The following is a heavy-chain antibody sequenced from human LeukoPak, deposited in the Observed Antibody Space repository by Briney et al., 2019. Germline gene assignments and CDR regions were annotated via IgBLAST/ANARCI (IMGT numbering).Heavy chain of an antibody. CDR3: ATIAAAGEYFDY. V-gene: IGHV3-74*01. D-gene: IGHD6-13*01. CDR2: IISDGSST. Sequence: GGFLRLSCAASGFTFSSYWMYWVRQAPGKGLVWVSRIISDGSSTSYADSVKGRFTISRDNAKNTLYLQMNSLRPEDTAVYYCATIAAAGEYFDYWGQGTLVTVSS. CDR1: GFTFSSYW. J-gene: IGHJ4*02.